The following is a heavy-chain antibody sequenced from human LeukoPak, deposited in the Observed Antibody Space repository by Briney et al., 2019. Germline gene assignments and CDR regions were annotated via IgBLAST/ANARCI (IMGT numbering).Heavy chain of an antibody. Sequence: GGSLRLSCAASGFTFSSYSMNWVRQAPGKGLEWVSYISSSSSTIYYADSVKGRFTISRDNAKNSLYLQMNSLRAEDTAVYYCARESYYDILTSSSLFDYWGQGTLVAVSS. CDR1: GFTFSSYS. CDR2: ISSSSSTI. J-gene: IGHJ4*02. CDR3: ARESYYDILTSSSLFDY. V-gene: IGHV3-48*01. D-gene: IGHD3-9*01.